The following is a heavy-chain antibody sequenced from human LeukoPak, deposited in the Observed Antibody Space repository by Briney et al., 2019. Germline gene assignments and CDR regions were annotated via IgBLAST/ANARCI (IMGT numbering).Heavy chain of an antibody. V-gene: IGHV3-7*01. Sequence: GGSLRLSCAASGFTFNRDWTAWVCQAPGKGLEWVANIKEDGSEKNYVDSVKGRFTISRDNAENSVYLQMNDLRAEDTGVYYCATKEPSTSGWSYWGQGTLGTVSS. J-gene: IGHJ4*02. CDR3: ATKEPSTSGWSY. CDR2: IKEDGSEK. D-gene: IGHD6-19*01. CDR1: GFTFNRDW.